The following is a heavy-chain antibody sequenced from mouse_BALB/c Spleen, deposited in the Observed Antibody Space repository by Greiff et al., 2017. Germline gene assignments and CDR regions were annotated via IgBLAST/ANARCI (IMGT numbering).Heavy chain of an antibody. CDR2: IDPFNGGT. J-gene: IGHJ2*01. Sequence: ESGPELMKPGASVKISCKASGYSFTSYYMHWVKQSHGKSLEWIGYIDPFNGGTSYNQKFKGKATLTVDKSSSTAYMHLSSLTSEDSAVYYCARRDGHGGYPYWGQGTTLTVSS. D-gene: IGHD2-2*01. CDR1: GYSFTSYY. CDR3: ARRDGHGGYPY. V-gene: IGHV1S135*01.